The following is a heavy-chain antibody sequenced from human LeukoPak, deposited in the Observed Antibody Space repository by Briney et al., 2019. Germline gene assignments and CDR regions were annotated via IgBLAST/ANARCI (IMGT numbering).Heavy chain of an antibody. V-gene: IGHV3-49*03. Sequence: GGSLRLSCAASGFDFSSNWMHWIRQAPGKGLEWVGFIRSKAYGETADYAASVKGRFTISRDDSKAIAYLQMNSLKTEDTAVYHCTRDRGAYNLYDYWGQGTLVTVSS. CDR3: TRDRGAYNLYDY. CDR1: GFDFSSNW. D-gene: IGHD1-1*01. CDR2: IRSKAYGETA. J-gene: IGHJ4*02.